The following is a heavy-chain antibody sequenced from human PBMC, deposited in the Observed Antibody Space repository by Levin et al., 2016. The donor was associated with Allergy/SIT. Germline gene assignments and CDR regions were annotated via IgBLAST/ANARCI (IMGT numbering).Heavy chain of an antibody. V-gene: IGHV3-23*01. CDR2: ISGSGGST. Sequence: VRQAPGKGLEWVSAISGSGGSTYYADSVKGRFTISRDNSKNTLYLQMNSLRAEDTAVYYCAKETAGDYCDYWGQGTLVTVSS. J-gene: IGHJ4*02. CDR3: AKETAGDYCDY. D-gene: IGHD1-14*01.